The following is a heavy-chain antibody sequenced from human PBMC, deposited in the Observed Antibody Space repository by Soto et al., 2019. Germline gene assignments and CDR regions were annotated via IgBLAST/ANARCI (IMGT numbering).Heavy chain of an antibody. V-gene: IGHV3-33*05. J-gene: IGHJ4*02. CDR2: TSYDGSNN. CDR3: ARWGTTGGLDV. Sequence: QVQLVESGGGVVQPGTSLRLSCVGSGFTFRSYVIHWVRQAPGKGLEWVALTSYDGSNNFYGDSVKGRFTISRDNSRNTVELQMDSLRLEDTSLYDCARWGTTGGLDVWGKGTLVSVSS. CDR1: GFTFRSYV. D-gene: IGHD3-16*01.